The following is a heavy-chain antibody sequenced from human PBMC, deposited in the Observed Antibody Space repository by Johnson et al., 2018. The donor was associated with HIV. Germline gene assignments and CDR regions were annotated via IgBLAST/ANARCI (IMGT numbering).Heavy chain of an antibody. D-gene: IGHD3-22*01. Sequence: VQLVESGGGVVQPGGSLRLSCAASGFAVSGNYMSWVRQAPGKGLEWVSTIYSGGNRYYADSVKGRFTVSRDNSENTLYLQMNSLRAEDTTVYYCARAYYDSGGYYPHAFHVWGQGTMVTVSS. J-gene: IGHJ3*01. CDR3: ARAYYDSGGYYPHAFHV. V-gene: IGHV3-53*01. CDR1: GFAVSGNY. CDR2: IYSGGNR.